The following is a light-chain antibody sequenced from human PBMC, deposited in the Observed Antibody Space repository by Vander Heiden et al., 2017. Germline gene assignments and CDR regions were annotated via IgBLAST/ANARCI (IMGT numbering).Light chain of an antibody. Sequence: DLQMTHSPSSLSAAVGDRVTITCRASQSISSFLNWYQKKPGKAPKHLIYAASSLQSGVPSRCSGGRSGPDFTLTISRLRPEDFATYYCQQCDRTALTFGGGTKVXIK. J-gene: IGKJ4*01. CDR2: AAS. CDR3: QQCDRTALT. V-gene: IGKV1-39*01. CDR1: QSISSF.